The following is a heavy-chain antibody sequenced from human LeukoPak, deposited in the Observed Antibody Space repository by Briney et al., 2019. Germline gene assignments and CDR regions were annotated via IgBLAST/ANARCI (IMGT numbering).Heavy chain of an antibody. J-gene: IGHJ4*02. V-gene: IGHV3-7*01. Sequence: GGSLRLSCAASGFTFSNYWMSWVRQAPGKGLEWVANINQDGSAKYYVDSVKGRFTISKDSAKSSLYLQMNSLRVDDTAVYFCTRGDPDFWGQGTLVTVSS. CDR3: TRGDPDF. D-gene: IGHD3-3*01. CDR2: INQDGSAK. CDR1: GFTFSNYW.